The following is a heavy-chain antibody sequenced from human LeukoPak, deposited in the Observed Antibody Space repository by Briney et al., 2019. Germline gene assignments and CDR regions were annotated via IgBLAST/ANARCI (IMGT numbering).Heavy chain of an antibody. CDR1: GFTFSSYS. V-gene: IGHV3-21*01. CDR3: ARGREADY. D-gene: IGHD1-26*01. J-gene: IGHJ4*02. Sequence: GESLRLSCAASGFTFSSYSMNWVRQTPGKGLEWVSSISSSSSYIYYADSVKGRFTISRDNAKNSLYLQMNSLRADDTAVYYCARGREADYWGQGTLVTVSS. CDR2: ISSSSSYI.